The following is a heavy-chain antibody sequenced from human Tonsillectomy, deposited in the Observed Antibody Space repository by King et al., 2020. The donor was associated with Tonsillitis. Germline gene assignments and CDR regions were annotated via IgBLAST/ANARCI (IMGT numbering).Heavy chain of an antibody. CDR3: VTDTKPYDRSTYYDAFEI. Sequence: DVQLVESGGGLVQPGGSLRLSCSATGFTFSNYWMSWVRQAPGKGLEWVANIKKDGSVKHYVDSVKGRFTISSDNAKSSLYLQMDSLGADDTAVYFCVTDTKPYDRSTYYDAFEIWGQGTMVTVSS. D-gene: IGHD3-22*01. CDR2: IKKDGSVK. V-gene: IGHV3-7*03. J-gene: IGHJ3*02. CDR1: GFTFSNYW.